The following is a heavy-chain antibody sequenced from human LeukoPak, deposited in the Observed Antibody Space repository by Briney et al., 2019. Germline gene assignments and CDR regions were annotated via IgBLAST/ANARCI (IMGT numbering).Heavy chain of an antibody. Sequence: SETLSLTCAVYGGSFSGYYWTWLRQIPGEGLEWLAEIKHTGSTNYNPSLKSRVTISIDTSKNQFFLNLTSVTAADTAVYYCARGQWEVRGVIITNLDCWGQGSLVTVSS. CDR1: GGSFSGYY. J-gene: IGHJ4*02. CDR3: ARGQWEVRGVIITNLDC. CDR2: IKHTGST. V-gene: IGHV4-34*01. D-gene: IGHD3-10*01.